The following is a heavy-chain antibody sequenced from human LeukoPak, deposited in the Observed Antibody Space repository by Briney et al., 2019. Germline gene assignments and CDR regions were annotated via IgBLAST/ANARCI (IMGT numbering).Heavy chain of an antibody. D-gene: IGHD4-17*01. J-gene: IGHJ4*02. V-gene: IGHV1-2*06. CDR3: ARVMKATVRTSNFDY. CDR1: GYTFTDYY. CDR2: INPNSGDT. Sequence: GESLKISCKGSGYTFTDYYMYWVRQAPGQGLEWMGRINPNSGDTFYAQKFQGRVTMTRDTSISTAYMELSRLRSDDTAVYYCARVMKATVRTSNFDYWGQGTLVTVSS.